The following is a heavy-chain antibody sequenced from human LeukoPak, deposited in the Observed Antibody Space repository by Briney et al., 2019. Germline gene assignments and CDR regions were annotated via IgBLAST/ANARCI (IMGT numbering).Heavy chain of an antibody. J-gene: IGHJ4*02. Sequence: GGSLRPSCAAAAFTFSSYGMHWVRQAAGKGLEWVAVISYDGSNKYYADSVKGRFTISRDNSKNTLYLQMNSLRAEDTAVYYCASLVDLGYWGQGTLVTVSS. D-gene: IGHD5-12*01. CDR3: ASLVDLGY. CDR1: AFTFSSYG. V-gene: IGHV3-30*03. CDR2: ISYDGSNK.